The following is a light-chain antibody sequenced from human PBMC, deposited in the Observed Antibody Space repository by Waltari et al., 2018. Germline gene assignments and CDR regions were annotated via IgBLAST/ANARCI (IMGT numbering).Light chain of an antibody. CDR2: DVS. J-gene: IGLJ1*01. Sequence: QSALTQPASVSGSPGQSITISCTGTSSDVGGYNSVPWYQQHPGKAPKLMIYDVSKRPSGVSNRFSGSKSGNTASLTISGLQAEDEADYYCSSYTSSSTSALYVFGTGTKVTVL. CDR1: SSDVGGYNS. V-gene: IGLV2-14*01. CDR3: SSYTSSSTSALYV.